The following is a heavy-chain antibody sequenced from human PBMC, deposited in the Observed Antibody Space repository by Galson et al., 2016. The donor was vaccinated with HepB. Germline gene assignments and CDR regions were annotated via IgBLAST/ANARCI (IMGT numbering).Heavy chain of an antibody. V-gene: IGHV4-31*03. CDR1: GGSISSGGYY. J-gene: IGHJ4*02. Sequence: TLSLTCTVSGGSISSGGYYWSWIRQHPGKGLEWIGYIYYSGSTYYNPSLKSRVTISVDPSKNQFSLKLRSVTAADTAVYYCASRYGDYGGPFDYWGQGTLVTVSS. D-gene: IGHD4-17*01. CDR3: ASRYGDYGGPFDY. CDR2: IYYSGST.